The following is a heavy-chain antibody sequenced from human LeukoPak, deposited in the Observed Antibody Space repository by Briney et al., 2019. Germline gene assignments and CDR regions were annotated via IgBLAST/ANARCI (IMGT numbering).Heavy chain of an antibody. CDR3: TRGPESSSWYRVVWFDP. Sequence: ASVKVSCTASGYTFTSYDINWGRQATGQGLGWMGWMNPNSGNTGYAQNFQGRVTMTRNTSISTAYMELSSLRSEDTAVYYCTRGPESSSWYRVVWFDPWGQGTLVTVSS. CDR1: GYTFTSYD. V-gene: IGHV1-8*01. CDR2: MNPNSGNT. J-gene: IGHJ5*02. D-gene: IGHD6-13*01.